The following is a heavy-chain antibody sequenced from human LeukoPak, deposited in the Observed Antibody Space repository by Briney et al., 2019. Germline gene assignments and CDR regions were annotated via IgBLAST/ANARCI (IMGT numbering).Heavy chain of an antibody. D-gene: IGHD1-14*01. CDR2: MNPNSGST. V-gene: IGHV1-8*01. Sequence: ASVKVSCKASGYTFTSLDINWVRQATGQGLEWMGWMNPNSGSTGYAQKFQGRVTMTRDTSVDTAYMELNSLISEDTAMYYCARGCDVDRDGAFDVRGQGTMVTVSP. J-gene: IGHJ3*01. CDR1: GYTFTSLD. CDR3: ARGCDVDRDGAFDV.